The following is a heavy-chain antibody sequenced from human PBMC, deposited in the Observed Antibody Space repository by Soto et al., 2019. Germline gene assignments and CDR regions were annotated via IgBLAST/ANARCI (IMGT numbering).Heavy chain of an antibody. D-gene: IGHD5-12*01. CDR2: IYSGGST. V-gene: IGHV3-66*01. CDR1: GFTVSSNY. Sequence: EVQLVESGAGLVQPGGSLRLSCAASGFTVSSNYMSWVRQAPGKGLEWVSVIYSGGSTYYADSVKGRFTISRDNSKNTLYLKMNSLRAEDTAVYYCARGLYSGWHYFDYWGQGTLVTVSS. CDR3: ARGLYSGWHYFDY. J-gene: IGHJ4*02.